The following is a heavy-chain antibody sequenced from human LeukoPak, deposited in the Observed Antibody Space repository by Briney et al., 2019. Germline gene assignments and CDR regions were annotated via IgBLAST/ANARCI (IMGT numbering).Heavy chain of an antibody. V-gene: IGHV4-30-4*01. CDR3: VRGRSTGTIEY. Sequence: PSETLSLTCTVSGDFISSGDHYWNWIRQAPGKGLEWIGYIFHSGSTYYNPSLRSRLTSSLDTSKNQFFLKLTSVTAAASAVYYCVRGRSTGTIEYWGEGTLFTVSS. D-gene: IGHD2-2*01. J-gene: IGHJ4*02. CDR2: IFHSGST. CDR1: GDFISSGDHY.